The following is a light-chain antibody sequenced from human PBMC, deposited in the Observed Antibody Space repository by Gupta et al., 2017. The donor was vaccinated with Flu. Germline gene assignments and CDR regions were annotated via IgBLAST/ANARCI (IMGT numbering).Light chain of an antibody. Sequence: STLAVSPGERATLSCSASQGINTNLAWYQQKPGQAPRVIIYDASSRAADTPARFVGSWCGTDFTLAISSLHSEDSALYYCQQYNNWPPWTFGQETKVEVK. CDR2: DAS. CDR1: QGINTN. V-gene: IGKV3-15*01. J-gene: IGKJ1*01. CDR3: QQYNNWPPWT.